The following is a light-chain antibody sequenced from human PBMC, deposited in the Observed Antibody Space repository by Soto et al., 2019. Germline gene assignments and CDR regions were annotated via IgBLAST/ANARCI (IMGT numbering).Light chain of an antibody. CDR3: QSYDSSLSGDYV. CDR1: KPKTGAGYD. Sequence: QSAPTQPPPVSRAPGQRVTSSCPGNKPKTGAGYDVHWYQQLPGTAPNLLIYGNSNRPAGVPDRFSGSKSGTSASLAITGLQAEDEADYYCQSYDSSLSGDYVFGTGTKVTVL. V-gene: IGLV1-40*01. CDR2: GNS. J-gene: IGLJ1*01.